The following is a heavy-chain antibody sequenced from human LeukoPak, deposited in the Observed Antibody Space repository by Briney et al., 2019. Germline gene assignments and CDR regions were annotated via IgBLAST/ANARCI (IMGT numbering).Heavy chain of an antibody. CDR2: IYYSGST. D-gene: IGHD2-2*01. CDR1: GGSISSGDYY. Sequence: SETLSLTCTVSGGSISSGDYYWSWIRQPPGKGLEWIGYIYYSGSTYYNPSLKSRVTISVDTSKNQFSLKLSSVTAADTAVYYCARSPEYGIYFDYWGQGTLVTVSP. CDR3: ARSPEYGIYFDY. J-gene: IGHJ4*02. V-gene: IGHV4-30-4*08.